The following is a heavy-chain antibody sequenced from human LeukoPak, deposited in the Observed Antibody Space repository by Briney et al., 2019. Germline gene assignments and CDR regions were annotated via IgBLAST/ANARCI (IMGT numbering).Heavy chain of an antibody. CDR1: GYTFTNYG. D-gene: IGHD3-22*01. V-gene: IGHV1-18*01. CDR3: ARSSNMIVVGALDL. CDR2: ISAYNGNT. Sequence: GASVKVSCEASGYTFTNYGITWVRQAPGQGLEWMGWISAYNGNTNYAQKLQGRVTMTTDTSTSTAYMELRSLRSDDTAVYYCARSSNMIVVGALDLWGQGTMVTVSS. J-gene: IGHJ3*01.